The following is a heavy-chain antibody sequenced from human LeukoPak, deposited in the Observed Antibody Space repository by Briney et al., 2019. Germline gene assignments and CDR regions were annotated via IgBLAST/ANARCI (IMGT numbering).Heavy chain of an antibody. CDR2: IIPILGIA. CDR1: GGTFSSYA. CDR3: ASLPAAIRYYYYGMDV. Sequence: SVKVSCKASGGTFSSYAISWVRQAPGQGLEWMGMIIPILGIANYAQKFQGRVTITADKSTSTAYMELSSLRSEDTAVYYCASLPAAIRYYYYGMDVWGQGTTVTVSS. J-gene: IGHJ6*02. V-gene: IGHV1-69*04. D-gene: IGHD2-2*01.